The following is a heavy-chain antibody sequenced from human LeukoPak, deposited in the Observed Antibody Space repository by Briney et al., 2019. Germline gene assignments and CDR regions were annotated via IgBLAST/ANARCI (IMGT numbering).Heavy chain of an antibody. CDR3: ARSPLWFGDGAFDI. D-gene: IGHD3-10*01. Sequence: ASVKVSCKASGYTFTSYAMHWVRQAPGQRLEWMGWINAGNGNTKYSQKFQGRVTITRDTSASTAYMELSSLRSEDTAVYYCARSPLWFGDGAFDIWGQGTMVTVSS. CDR2: INAGNGNT. V-gene: IGHV1-3*01. CDR1: GYTFTSYA. J-gene: IGHJ3*02.